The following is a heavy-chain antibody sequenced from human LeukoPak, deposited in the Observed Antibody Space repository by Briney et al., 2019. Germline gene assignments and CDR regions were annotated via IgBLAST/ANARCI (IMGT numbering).Heavy chain of an antibody. CDR1: GGTFSSYA. J-gene: IGHJ5*02. CDR2: IIPIFGTA. CDR3: ARDLARMATIAP. V-gene: IGHV1-69*06. Sequence: SVKVSCKASGGTFSSYAISWVRQAPGQGLEWMGGIIPIFGTANYAQKFQGRVTITADKSTSTAYMELSSLRSEDTAVYYCARDLARMATIAPWGQGTLVTVSS. D-gene: IGHD5-24*01.